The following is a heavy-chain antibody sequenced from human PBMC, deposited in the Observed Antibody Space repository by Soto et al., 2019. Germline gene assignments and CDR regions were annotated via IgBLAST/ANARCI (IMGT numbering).Heavy chain of an antibody. D-gene: IGHD3-10*01. CDR2: IGGGGTRT. Sequence: EVQLLESGGGLVQPGGSLRLSCAASGFTFNNYAMNWVRQAPGKGLEWVSGIGGGGTRTYYADSVKGRFTISRDNSKNTLYLQMSSLGVEDTATYHCAKGGALWDSGKRYMNVWGKGTTVTVSS. V-gene: IGHV3-23*01. J-gene: IGHJ6*03. CDR3: AKGGALWDSGKRYMNV. CDR1: GFTFNNYA.